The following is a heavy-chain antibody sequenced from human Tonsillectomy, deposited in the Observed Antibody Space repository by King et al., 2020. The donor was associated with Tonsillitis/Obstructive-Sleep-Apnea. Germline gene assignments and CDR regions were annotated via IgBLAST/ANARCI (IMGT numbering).Heavy chain of an antibody. CDR2: ISDST. Sequence: VQLVESGGGLVQPGGSLRVSCAASGFTFSSFAMSWVRQAPGKGLEWVSIISDSTYYADSVKGRFTMSRDNSKNTVYLQMNSLSVEDTAVYYCVKGVPGYWGQGTLVTVSS. V-gene: IGHV3-23*04. CDR1: GFTFSSFA. J-gene: IGHJ4*02. D-gene: IGHD6-13*01. CDR3: VKGVPGY.